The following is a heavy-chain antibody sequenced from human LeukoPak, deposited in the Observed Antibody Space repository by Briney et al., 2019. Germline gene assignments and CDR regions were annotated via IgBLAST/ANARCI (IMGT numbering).Heavy chain of an antibody. CDR3: ARDGGLTFPFDY. D-gene: IGHD4/OR15-4a*01. Sequence: SETLSLTCAVSGYSISSGYYWGWIRQPPGKGLEWIGSIYHSGSTYYNPSLKSRVTISVDTSKNQFSLKLSSVTAADTAVYYCARDGGLTFPFDYWGQGTLVTVSS. V-gene: IGHV4-38-2*02. J-gene: IGHJ4*02. CDR2: IYHSGST. CDR1: GYSISSGYY.